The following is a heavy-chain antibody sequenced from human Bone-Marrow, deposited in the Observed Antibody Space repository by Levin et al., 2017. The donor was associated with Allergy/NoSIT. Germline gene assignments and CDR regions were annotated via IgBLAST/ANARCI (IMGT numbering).Heavy chain of an antibody. J-gene: IGHJ6*02. V-gene: IGHV3-33*01. CDR3: ARDKNGMTESELYYDYGMDG. CDR2: IWYDGSNK. Sequence: PGGSLRLSCAASGFTFSSYGMHWVRQAPGKGLEWVAVIWYDGSNKYYADSVKGRFTISRDNSKNTLYLQMNSLRAEDTAVYYCARDKNGMTESELYYDYGMDGWGQGTTVTVSS. D-gene: IGHD2-21*02. CDR1: GFTFSSYG.